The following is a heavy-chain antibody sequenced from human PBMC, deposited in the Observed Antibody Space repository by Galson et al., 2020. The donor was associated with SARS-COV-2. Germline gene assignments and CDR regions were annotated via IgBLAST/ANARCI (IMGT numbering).Heavy chain of an antibody. CDR3: ARDATSSGWYDWFDP. Sequence: SETLSLTCTVSGGSIRSSNYYWGWIRQPPGKGLEWIGSVLNSGTTHSSPSLQSRVTISVDTSKNQFSLNLNSVTAADTAMYYCARDATSSGWYDWFDPWGQGTLVTVSS. J-gene: IGHJ5*02. V-gene: IGHV4-39*07. CDR2: VLNSGTT. CDR1: GGSIRSSNYY. D-gene: IGHD6-19*01.